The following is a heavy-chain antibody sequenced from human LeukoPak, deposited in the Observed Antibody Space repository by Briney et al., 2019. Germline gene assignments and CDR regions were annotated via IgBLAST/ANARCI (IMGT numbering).Heavy chain of an antibody. V-gene: IGHV3-23*01. J-gene: IGHJ4*02. CDR3: SKEASRDSGYPLTNDY. Sequence: GGSLRLSCAASGFTFSSYAMSWVRQAPGKGLEWVSAISGSGGSTYYADSVKGRFTISRDNSKNTLYLQMNSLRAEDTAVYYCSKEASRDSGYPLTNDYWGQGTLVTVSS. CDR2: ISGSGGST. CDR1: GFTFSSYA. D-gene: IGHD3-9*01.